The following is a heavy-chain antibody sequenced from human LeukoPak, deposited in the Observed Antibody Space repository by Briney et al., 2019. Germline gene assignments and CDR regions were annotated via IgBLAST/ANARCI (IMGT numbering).Heavy chain of an antibody. CDR1: GFTFSNAW. J-gene: IGHJ4*02. CDR2: IKSKTDGGTT. Sequence: PGGSLRLSCAASGFTFSNAWMSWVRQAPGKGLEWVGRIKSKTDGGTTDYAAPVKGRFTISRDDSKNTLYLQMNSLKTEDTAVYYCTTSGPLAVARSRPLKKIFDYWGQGTLVTVSS. V-gene: IGHV3-15*01. D-gene: IGHD6-19*01. CDR3: TTSGPLAVARSRPLKKIFDY.